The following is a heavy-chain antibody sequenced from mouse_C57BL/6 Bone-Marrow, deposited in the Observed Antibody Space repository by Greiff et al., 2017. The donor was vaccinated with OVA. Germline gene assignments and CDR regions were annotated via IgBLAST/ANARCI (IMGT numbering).Heavy chain of an antibody. CDR2: IYPRSGNT. V-gene: IGHV1-81*01. J-gene: IGHJ3*01. CDR1: GYTFTSYG. CDR3: ARSHYYYGSSFPWFAY. D-gene: IGHD1-1*01. Sequence: VKLMESGAELARPGASVKLSCKASGYTFTSYGISWVKQRTGQGLEWIGEIYPRSGNTYYNEKFKGKATLTADKSSSTAYMELRSLTSEDSAVYFCARSHYYYGSSFPWFAYWGQGTLVTVSA.